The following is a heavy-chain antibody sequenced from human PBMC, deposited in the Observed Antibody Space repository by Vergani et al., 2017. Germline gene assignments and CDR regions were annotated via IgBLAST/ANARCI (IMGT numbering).Heavy chain of an antibody. CDR1: GGTFSSYA. J-gene: IGHJ6*03. CDR2: IIPIFGTA. CDR3: ARDRVSTVVNYYYYYMDV. D-gene: IGHD4-23*01. V-gene: IGHV1-69*01. Sequence: QVQLVQSGAEVKKPGSSVKVSCKASGGTFSSYAISWVRQAPGQGLEWMGGIIPIFGTANYAQKFQGRVTITADESTSTAYMELSSRRAEDTAVYYCARDRVSTVVNYYYYYMDVWGKGTTVTVSS.